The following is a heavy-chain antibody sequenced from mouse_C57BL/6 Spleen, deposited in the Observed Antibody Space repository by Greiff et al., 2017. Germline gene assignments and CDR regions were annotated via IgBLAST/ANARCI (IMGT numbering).Heavy chain of an antibody. CDR2: ISDGGSYT. V-gene: IGHV5-4*01. CDR3: ARDEDYYGSKDY. J-gene: IGHJ2*01. Sequence: EVQLVESGGGLVKPGGSLKLSCAASGFTFSSYAMSWVRQTPEKRLEWVATISDGGSYTYYPDNVKGRFTICRDNAKNNLYLQMSHLKSEDTAMYYCARDEDYYGSKDYWGQGTTLTVSS. CDR1: GFTFSSYA. D-gene: IGHD1-1*01.